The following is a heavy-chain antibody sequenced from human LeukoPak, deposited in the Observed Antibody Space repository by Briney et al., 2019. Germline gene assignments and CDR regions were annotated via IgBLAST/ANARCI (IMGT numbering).Heavy chain of an antibody. CDR3: ARGDVGYYDFWSGYPRAFDY. CDR1: GGSISSYY. Sequence: SETLSLTCTVSGGSISSYYWSWIRQPPGKGLEWIGYIYYSGSTNYNPSLKSRVIISVDTSKNQFSLKLSSVTAADTAVYYCARGDVGYYDFWSGYPRAFDYWGQGTLVTVSS. CDR2: IYYSGST. V-gene: IGHV4-59*01. D-gene: IGHD3-3*01. J-gene: IGHJ4*02.